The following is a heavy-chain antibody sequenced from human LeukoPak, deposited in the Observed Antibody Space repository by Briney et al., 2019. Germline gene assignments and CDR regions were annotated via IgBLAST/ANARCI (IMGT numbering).Heavy chain of an antibody. V-gene: IGHV4-34*01. CDR1: GGSFSGYY. CDR3: ARRGYSYGHLDY. CDR2: IYYSGST. J-gene: IGHJ4*02. D-gene: IGHD5-18*01. Sequence: SETLSLTCAVYGGSFSGYYWSWIRQPPGKGLEWIGSIYYSGSTYYNPSLKSRVTISVDTSKNQFSLKLRSVTAADTAVYYCARRGYSYGHLDYWGQGTLVTVSS.